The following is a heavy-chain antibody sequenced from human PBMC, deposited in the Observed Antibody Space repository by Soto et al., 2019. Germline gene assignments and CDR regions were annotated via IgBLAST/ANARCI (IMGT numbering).Heavy chain of an antibody. CDR2: IIPIFGTA. J-gene: IGHJ6*02. D-gene: IGHD3-3*01. CDR3: ARGGTLFGVVLYYYYGMDV. CDR1: GGTFSSYA. Sequence: QVQLVQSGAEVKKPGSSVKVSCKASGGTFSSYAISWVRQAPGQGLEWMGGIIPIFGTANYAQKFQGRVTITADESTSTAYMELSSLRSEDTAVYYCARGGTLFGVVLYYYYGMDVWGQGTTVTVSS. V-gene: IGHV1-69*01.